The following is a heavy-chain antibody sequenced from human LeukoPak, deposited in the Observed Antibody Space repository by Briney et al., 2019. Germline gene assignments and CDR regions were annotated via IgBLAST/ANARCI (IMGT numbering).Heavy chain of an antibody. Sequence: SETLSLTCTVSGGSISSSPYYWGWIRQPPGKGLEWIGTIYYRGSTYSNPSLNSRVTISLDTSKNQFSLRLRSVTAADTALYYCARHYLSDGILSTFDPWGQGTLVTVSS. CDR3: ARHYLSDGILSTFDP. CDR1: GGSISSSPYY. D-gene: IGHD2-2*01. V-gene: IGHV4-39*01. J-gene: IGHJ5*02. CDR2: IYYRGST.